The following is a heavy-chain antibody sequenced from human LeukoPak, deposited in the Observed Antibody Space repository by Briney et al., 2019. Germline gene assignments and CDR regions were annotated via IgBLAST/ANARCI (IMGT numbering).Heavy chain of an antibody. D-gene: IGHD1-1*01. CDR1: GHTITVYY. CDR3: AREGELGLND. CDR2: ITLNSGDT. V-gene: IGHV1-2*02. J-gene: IGHJ4*02. Sequence: ASVKVSCKASGHTITVYYIHWVRQAPGHGLEWMGWITLNSGDTKYAQKFQGRVTMTSDTSITTAYMELSRLKFDDTAMYYCAREGELGLNDRGQGTLVTVSS.